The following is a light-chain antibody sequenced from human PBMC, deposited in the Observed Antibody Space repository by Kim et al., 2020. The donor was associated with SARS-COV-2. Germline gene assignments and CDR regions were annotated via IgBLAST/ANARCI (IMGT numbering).Light chain of an antibody. Sequence: DIQMTQSPSSLSASVGDRVTITCQASQDISNYLSWYQQKPGKAPKLPIFDASNLETGVPSRFSGTGSGTDFTFTISSLQPEDIATYYCQHYDNLPPLTFGGGTKVDIK. CDR2: DAS. CDR1: QDISNY. CDR3: QHYDNLPPLT. J-gene: IGKJ4*01. V-gene: IGKV1-33*01.